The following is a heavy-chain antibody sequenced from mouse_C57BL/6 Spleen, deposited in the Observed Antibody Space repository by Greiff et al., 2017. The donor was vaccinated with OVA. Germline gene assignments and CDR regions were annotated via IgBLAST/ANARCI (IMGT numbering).Heavy chain of an antibody. CDR2: INPGSGGT. V-gene: IGHV1-54*01. Sequence: QVQLQQSGAELVRPGTSVKVSCKASGYAFTNYLIEWVKQRPGQGLEWIGVINPGSGGTNYNEKFKGKATLTADKSSSTAYMQLSSLTSEDSAVYFCARKDDYLDYWGQGTTLTVSS. D-gene: IGHD2-3*01. J-gene: IGHJ2*01. CDR3: ARKDDYLDY. CDR1: GYAFTNYL.